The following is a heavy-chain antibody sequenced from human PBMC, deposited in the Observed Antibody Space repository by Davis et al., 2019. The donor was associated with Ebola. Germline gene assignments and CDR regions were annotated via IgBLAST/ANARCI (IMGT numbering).Heavy chain of an antibody. J-gene: IGHJ6*02. CDR1: GYTFTSYA. D-gene: IGHD3-16*01. V-gene: IGHV1-2*04. CDR3: ARAPNGGRDGMDV. CDR2: INPNSGGT. Sequence: ASVKVSCKASGYTFTSYAMHWVRQAPGQGLEWMGWINPNSGGTNYAQKFQGWVTMTRDTSISTAYMELSRLRSDDTAVYYCARAPNGGRDGMDVWGQGTTVTVSS.